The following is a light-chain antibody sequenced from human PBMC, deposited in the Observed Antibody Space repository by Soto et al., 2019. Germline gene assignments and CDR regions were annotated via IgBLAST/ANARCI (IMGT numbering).Light chain of an antibody. Sequence: QPVLTQPASVSVSPGQSITISCVSTSGDIGDYNYVSWYQQHPGKVPKVIIYDVSNRPSGVSYRFPGTKSGNTASLTVSGLQAEDEADYYCCSYTRGGTLIFGNGTKVTVL. CDR2: DVS. CDR1: SGDIGDYNY. V-gene: IGLV2-14*01. J-gene: IGLJ1*01. CDR3: CSYTRGGTLI.